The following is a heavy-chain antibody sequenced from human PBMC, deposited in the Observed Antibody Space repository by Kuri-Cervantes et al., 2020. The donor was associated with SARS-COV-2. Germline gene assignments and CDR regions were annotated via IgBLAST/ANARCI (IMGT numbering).Heavy chain of an antibody. CDR1: GFSLSNARMG. CDR2: IFSNDEK. CDR3: ARTNPHCSSTSCYHPVTNWFDP. V-gene: IGHV2-26*01. D-gene: IGHD2-2*01. J-gene: IGHJ5*02. Sequence: SGPTLVKPTQTLTLTCTVSGFSLSNARMGVSWIRQPPGKALEWLAHIFSNDEKSYSTSLKSRLTISKDTSKSQVVLTMTNMDPVDTATYYCARTNPHCSSTSCYHPVTNWFDPWGQGTLVTVSS.